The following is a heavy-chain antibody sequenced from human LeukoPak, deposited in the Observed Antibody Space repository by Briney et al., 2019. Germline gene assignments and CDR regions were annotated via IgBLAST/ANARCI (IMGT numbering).Heavy chain of an antibody. J-gene: IGHJ3*02. Sequence: QAGGSLRLSCAASGFTFSSYAMHWVRQAPGKGLEWMAVISYDGSNKYYADSVKGRFTISRDNSKNTLYLQMNSLRAEDTAVYYCARDVGAFDIWGQGTMVTVSS. CDR3: ARDVGAFDI. V-gene: IGHV3-30-3*01. CDR1: GFTFSSYA. CDR2: ISYDGSNK. D-gene: IGHD1-26*01.